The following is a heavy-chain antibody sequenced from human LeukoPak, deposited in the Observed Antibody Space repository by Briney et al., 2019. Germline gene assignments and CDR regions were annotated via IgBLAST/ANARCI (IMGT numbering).Heavy chain of an antibody. V-gene: IGHV1-2*02. CDR3: ARDQGYCSSTSCFDAGY. CDR2: INPNSGGT. Sequence: ASVKVSCKASGYTFTGYYMHWVRQAPGQGLEGMGWINPNSGGTNYAQKFQGRVTMTRDTSISTAYMELSRLRSDDTAVYYCARDQGYCSSTSCFDAGYWGQGTLVTVSS. CDR1: GYTFTGYY. D-gene: IGHD2-2*01. J-gene: IGHJ4*02.